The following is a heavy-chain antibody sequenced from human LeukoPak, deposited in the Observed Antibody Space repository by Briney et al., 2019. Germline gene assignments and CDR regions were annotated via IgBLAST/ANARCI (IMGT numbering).Heavy chain of an antibody. CDR1: GFTFSRYT. J-gene: IGHJ4*02. CDR3: AKDIHIGHGSGWPEC. V-gene: IGHV3-21*04. CDR2: MSSTSSSYK. Sequence: GGSLRLSCSASGFTFSRYTMSWVRQAPGKVLEWVSCMSSTSSSYKYYADSVKGRFTISRDNSKNSLYLQMNSLGAEDTALYYCAKDIHIGHGSGWPECWGQGTLVTVSS. D-gene: IGHD6-19*01.